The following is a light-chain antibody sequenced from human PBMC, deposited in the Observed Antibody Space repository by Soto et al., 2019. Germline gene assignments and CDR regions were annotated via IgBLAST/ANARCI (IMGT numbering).Light chain of an antibody. CDR1: STDVGGYNY. Sequence: QSALTRPASVSGSPGQSITISCTGTSTDVGGYNYVSWYQQHPGKAPKLMSYEVINRPSGVSNRFSGSKSGNTASLTISGLQAEDEADYYCRSYTSSSTLVFGGGTKVTVL. V-gene: IGLV2-14*01. CDR3: RSYTSSSTLV. CDR2: EVI. J-gene: IGLJ2*01.